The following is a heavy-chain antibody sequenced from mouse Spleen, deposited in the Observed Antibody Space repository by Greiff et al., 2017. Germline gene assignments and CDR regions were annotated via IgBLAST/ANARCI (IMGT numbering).Heavy chain of an antibody. CDR2: INPSTGGT. V-gene: IGHV1-42*01. CDR3: ARSDYGGSFAY. Sequence: EVHLVESGPELVKPGASVKISCKASGYSFTGYYMNWVKQSPEKSLEWIGEINPSTGGTTYNQKFKAKATLTVDKSSSTAYMQLKSLTSEDSAVYYCARSDYGGSFAYWGQGTLVTVSA. CDR1: GYSFTGYY. D-gene: IGHD2-4*01. J-gene: IGHJ3*01.